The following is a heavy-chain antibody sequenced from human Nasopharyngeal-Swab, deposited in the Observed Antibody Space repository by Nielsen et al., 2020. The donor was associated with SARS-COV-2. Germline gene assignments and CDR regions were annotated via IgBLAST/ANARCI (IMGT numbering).Heavy chain of an antibody. V-gene: IGHV3-74*01. Sequence: GGSLRLSCAASGFTFSTYWMHWVRQPPGKGLLWVSRIDTDGTIPDYADSVKGRFTISRDNAKNTLYLQMNSLRAEDTAVYYCARDVGGRDNYWGQGALVTVSS. CDR1: GFTFSTYW. CDR3: ARDVGGRDNY. J-gene: IGHJ4*02. D-gene: IGHD2-15*01. CDR2: IDTDGTIP.